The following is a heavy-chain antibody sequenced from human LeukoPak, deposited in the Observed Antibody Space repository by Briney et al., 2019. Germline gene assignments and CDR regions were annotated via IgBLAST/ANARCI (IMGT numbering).Heavy chain of an antibody. Sequence: SETLSLTCAVSGGSISSSNWWSWVRQPPGKGLEWIGEIYHSGSTNYNPSLKSRVTISVDKSKNQFSLKLSSVTAADTAVYYCARDSELLWFGELADSGNWFDPWGQGTLVTVSS. CDR2: IYHSGST. V-gene: IGHV4-4*02. J-gene: IGHJ5*02. D-gene: IGHD3-10*01. CDR1: GGSISSSNW. CDR3: ARDSELLWFGELADSGNWFDP.